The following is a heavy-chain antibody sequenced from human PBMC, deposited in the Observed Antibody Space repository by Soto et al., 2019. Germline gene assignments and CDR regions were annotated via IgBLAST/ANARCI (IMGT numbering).Heavy chain of an antibody. Sequence: QVQLVESGGDVVQPGRSLRLSCAASHFSFSSSPMNWVRQAPGKGLEWVATISYDGSSKYYAESVEGRFTVSRDNSKNTLFLQVNSLRVEDTAVYYCAGEGDYSNYFDYWGQGTLVTVSS. V-gene: IGHV3-30*04. J-gene: IGHJ4*02. CDR2: ISYDGSSK. CDR3: AGEGDYSNYFDY. D-gene: IGHD4-17*01. CDR1: HFSFSSSP.